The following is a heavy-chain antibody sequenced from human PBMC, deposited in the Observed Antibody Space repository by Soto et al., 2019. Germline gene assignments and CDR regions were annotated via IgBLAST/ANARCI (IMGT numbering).Heavy chain of an antibody. CDR1: GFTFSNYV. Sequence: EVQLLESGGGLVQPGGSLRLSCAASGFTFSNYVLSWVRQAPGKGLEWVSAITGTGGSTYSADSVKGRFTIARDNSKNTPYVQMHSLRVEDPAVDYCAGVGKSVRGPGWWGQGTMVTVAS. V-gene: IGHV3-23*01. D-gene: IGHD3-10*02. CDR2: ITGTGGST. CDR3: AGVGKSVRGPGW. J-gene: IGHJ1*01.